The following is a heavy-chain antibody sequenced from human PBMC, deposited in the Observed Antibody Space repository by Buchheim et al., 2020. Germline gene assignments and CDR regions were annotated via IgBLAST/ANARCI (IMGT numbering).Heavy chain of an antibody. V-gene: IGHV1-8*01. J-gene: IGHJ4*02. CDR2: MNPDSGNT. Sequence: QVQLVQSGAEVKKPGASVKVSCKASGYTFTSYDIDWVRQATGQGLEYMGWMNPDSGNTGIAQKFQGRVTMTRDTSIRTASMGLSSLTTDDTAVYYCARGKVRGVPGNDYWGQGTL. CDR3: ARGKVRGVPGNDY. CDR1: GYTFTSYD. D-gene: IGHD3-10*01.